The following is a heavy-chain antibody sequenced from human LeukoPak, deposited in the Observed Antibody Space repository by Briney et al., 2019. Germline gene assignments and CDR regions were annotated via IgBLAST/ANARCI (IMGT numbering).Heavy chain of an antibody. Sequence: PSETLSLTCTVSGGSISDYYWSWIRQPAGKGLEWIGRIYTSGSTNYNPSVKSRVTTSVATSNNQFSLKRSSVTAADTAVYYCARGSYDSSGYLIDYWGQGTLVTVSS. V-gene: IGHV4-4*07. CDR1: GGSISDYY. J-gene: IGHJ4*02. D-gene: IGHD3-22*01. CDR2: IYTSGST. CDR3: ARGSYDSSGYLIDY.